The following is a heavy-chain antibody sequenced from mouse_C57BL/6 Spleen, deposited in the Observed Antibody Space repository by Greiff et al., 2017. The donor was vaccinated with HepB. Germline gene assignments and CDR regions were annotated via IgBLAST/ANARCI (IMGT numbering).Heavy chain of an antibody. CDR1: GYTFTSYW. J-gene: IGHJ4*01. V-gene: IGHV1-5*01. CDR3: TRGSPYGNYAMDY. D-gene: IGHD2-1*01. Sequence: EVQLQQSGTVLARPGASVKMSCKTSGYTFTSYWMHWVKQRPGQGLEWIGAIYPGNSDTSYNQKFKGKAKLTAVTSASTAYMELSSLTNEDSAVYYGTRGSPYGNYAMDYWGQGTSVTVSS. CDR2: IYPGNSDT.